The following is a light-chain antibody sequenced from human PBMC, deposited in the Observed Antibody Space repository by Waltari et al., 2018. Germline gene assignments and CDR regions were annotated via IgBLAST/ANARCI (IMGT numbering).Light chain of an antibody. CDR1: NNDIGGYNY. CDR3: CSYAGSYTLGV. Sequence: QSALTQPRSVSGSPGQSVPISCTGTNNDIGGYNYVPWYQQHPGKAPKLLIYDVSKRPSGVPDRFSGSKSGNTASLTISGLQAEDEADYYCCSYAGSYTLGVFGGGTKLTVL. V-gene: IGLV2-11*01. CDR2: DVS. J-gene: IGLJ3*02.